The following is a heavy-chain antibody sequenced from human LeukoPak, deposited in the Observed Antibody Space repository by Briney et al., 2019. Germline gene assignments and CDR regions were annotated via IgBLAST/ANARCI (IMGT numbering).Heavy chain of an antibody. D-gene: IGHD1-14*01. CDR1: GFTFSSYG. CDR3: TRGVGHNPFFDI. V-gene: IGHV3-30*03. Sequence: GRSLRLSCAASGFTFSSYGMHWVRQAPGKGLEWVAVISYDGSHKYSADSVKGRFTISRDNSKNTLYLQMNSLRTEDTAVYYCTRGVGHNPFFDIWGQGTTVTVSS. CDR2: ISYDGSHK. J-gene: IGHJ3*02.